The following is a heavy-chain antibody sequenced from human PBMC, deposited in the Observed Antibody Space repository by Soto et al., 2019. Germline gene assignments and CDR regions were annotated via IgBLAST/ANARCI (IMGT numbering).Heavy chain of an antibody. CDR2: ISGSGGST. J-gene: IGHJ6*03. CDR3: WKGPDPAATAIYIVV. Sequence: GGSLRLSCAASGFTFSSYAMSWVRQAPGKGLEWVSAISGSGGSTYYADSVKGRFTISRDNSKNTLYLQMNSLRAEDTAVYYCWKGPDPAATAIYIVVLGKGLTVTVSS. CDR1: GFTFSSYA. V-gene: IGHV3-23*01. D-gene: IGHD2-15*01.